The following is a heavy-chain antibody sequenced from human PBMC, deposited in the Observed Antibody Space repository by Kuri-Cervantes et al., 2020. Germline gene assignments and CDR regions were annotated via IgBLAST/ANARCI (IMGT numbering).Heavy chain of an antibody. CDR2: IYYSGST. V-gene: IGHV4-61*01. CDR1: GGSVSSGSYY. J-gene: IGHJ6*03. CDR3: ARLPFSGWGYMDV. Sequence: GSLRLSCTVSGGSVSSGSYYWSWIRQPPGKGLEWIGYIYYSGSTNYNPSLKSRVTISVDTSKNQFSLKLSSVTAADTAVYYCARLPFSGWGYMDVWGKGTTVTVSS. D-gene: IGHD6-19*01.